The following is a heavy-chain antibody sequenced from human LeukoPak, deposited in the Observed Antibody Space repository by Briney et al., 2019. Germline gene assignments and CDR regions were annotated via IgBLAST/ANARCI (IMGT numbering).Heavy chain of an antibody. CDR3: ARHEPRDVGDYGSGSYPAMNY. J-gene: IGHJ4*02. V-gene: IGHV5-51*01. D-gene: IGHD3-10*01. CDR1: GYSFTSYW. CDR2: IYPGDSDT. Sequence: GESLKISCKGSGYSFTSYWIGWVRQMPGKGLEWMGIIYPGDSDTRYSPSFQGQVTISADKSISTAYLQWSSLKASDTAMYYCARHEPRDVGDYGSGSYPAMNYWGQGTLVTVSS.